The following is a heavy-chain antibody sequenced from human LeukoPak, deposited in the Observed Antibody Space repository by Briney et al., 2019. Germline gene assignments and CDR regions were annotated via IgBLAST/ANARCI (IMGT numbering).Heavy chain of an antibody. J-gene: IGHJ2*01. CDR1: GGSNSSYY. V-gene: IGHV4-59*01. CDR3: ARGVGATYDL. Sequence: PSETLSLTCTVSGGSNSSYYWSWIRQPPGKGLEWIGYIYYSGSTNYNPSLKSRVTISVDTSKNQFSLKLSSVTAADTAVYYCARGVGATYDLWGRGTLVTVSS. D-gene: IGHD1-26*01. CDR2: IYYSGST.